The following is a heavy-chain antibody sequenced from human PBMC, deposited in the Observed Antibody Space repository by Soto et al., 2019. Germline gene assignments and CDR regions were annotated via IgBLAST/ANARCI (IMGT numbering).Heavy chain of an antibody. V-gene: IGHV4-39*01. Sequence: SETLSLTCTVSGGSISSSSYYWGWIRQPPGKGLEWIGSIYYSGSTYYNPSLKSRVTISVDTSKNQFSLKLSSVTAADTAVYYCARMSGANYYGSGSYYRYYYYGMDVWGQGTTVT. CDR3: ARMSGANYYGSGSYYRYYYYGMDV. J-gene: IGHJ6*02. CDR2: IYYSGST. CDR1: GGSISSSSYY. D-gene: IGHD3-10*01.